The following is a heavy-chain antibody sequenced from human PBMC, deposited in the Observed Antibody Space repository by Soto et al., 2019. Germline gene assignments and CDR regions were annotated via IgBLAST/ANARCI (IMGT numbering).Heavy chain of an antibody. D-gene: IGHD2-15*01. J-gene: IGHJ6*04. CDR1: GYTFTSYG. CDR2: ISAYNGNT. CDR3: ASDYVVVVRNYYYGMDV. Sequence: QVQLVQSGAEVKKPGASVKVSCKASGYTFTSYGISWVRQAPGQGLEWMGWISAYNGNTNYAQKLQGRVTMTTDTSTSTAYMEVRSLRSDDTAVYYCASDYVVVVRNYYYGMDVWGKGTTVTVSS. V-gene: IGHV1-18*01.